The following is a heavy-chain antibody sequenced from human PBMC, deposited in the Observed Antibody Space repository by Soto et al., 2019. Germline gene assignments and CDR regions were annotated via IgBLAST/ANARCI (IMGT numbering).Heavy chain of an antibody. J-gene: IGHJ6*02. CDR3: TKASSDRNHMEV. Sequence: EVQLLEPGGGLMQPGGSLRLSCAASGFTFGKFVMRWVRQTPGKGLEWVSTITETGADTYYTDSVKGRFTISRDNSKNTLYLQMTTLRAEDTALYYCTKASSDRNHMEVWGPGTTVTVSS. V-gene: IGHV3-23*01. CDR2: ITETGADT. CDR1: GFTFGKFV.